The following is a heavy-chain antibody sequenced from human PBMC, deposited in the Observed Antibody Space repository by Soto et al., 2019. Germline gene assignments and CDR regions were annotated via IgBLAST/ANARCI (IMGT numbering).Heavy chain of an antibody. CDR3: ARRDDTVVTGPPRY. J-gene: IGHJ4*02. Sequence: PGESLKISCLGSGYSFADYWIGWVRQLPGKGLEWMGIIYPAYSETRYSPSFQGHVIISVDKSINTAHLQWSSLKASDTAIYYCARRDDTVVTGPPRYWGQGTQVTVPS. D-gene: IGHD2-15*01. V-gene: IGHV5-51*01. CDR1: GYSFADYW. CDR2: IYPAYSET.